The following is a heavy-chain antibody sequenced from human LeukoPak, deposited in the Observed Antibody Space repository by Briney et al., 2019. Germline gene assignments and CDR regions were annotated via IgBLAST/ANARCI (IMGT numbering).Heavy chain of an antibody. Sequence: PGGSLRLSCAASGFTVSSNYMSWVRQAPGKGLEWVSVIYSGGSTYYADSVKGRFTISRDNSKNTLYLQMNSLGVEDTAAYYCAKVRAPSGWFNSDYWGQGTLVTVSS. CDR2: IYSGGST. D-gene: IGHD6-19*01. J-gene: IGHJ4*02. CDR1: GFTVSSNY. V-gene: IGHV3-53*01. CDR3: AKVRAPSGWFNSDY.